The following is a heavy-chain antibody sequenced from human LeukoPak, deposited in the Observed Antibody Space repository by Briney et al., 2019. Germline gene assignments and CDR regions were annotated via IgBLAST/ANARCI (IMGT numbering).Heavy chain of an antibody. CDR2: INHSGST. D-gene: IGHD3-10*01. V-gene: IGHV4-34*01. J-gene: IGHJ6*04. CDR1: GGSFSGYY. CDR3: ARGFRGGRCYYGMDV. Sequence: SETLSLTCAVYGGSFSGYYWSWIRQPPGKGLEWIGEINHSGSTNYNPSLKSRVTISVDTSKNQFSLKLSSVTAADTAVYYCARGFRGGRCYYGMDVWGKGTTVTVSS.